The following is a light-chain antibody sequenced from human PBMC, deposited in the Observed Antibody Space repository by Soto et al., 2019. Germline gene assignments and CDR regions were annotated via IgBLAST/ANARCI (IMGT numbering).Light chain of an antibody. V-gene: IGLV2-23*02. J-gene: IGLJ3*02. CDR3: CSYAGSSTFEV. CDR1: SSDVGSYNL. CDR2: EDS. Sequence: QSALTQPASVSESPGQSITISCTGTSSDVGSYNLVSWYQQHPGKAPKIMIYEDSKRPSGVSNRFSGSKFGNTASLTISGLQAEDEADYYCCSYAGSSTFEVFGGGTKLTVL.